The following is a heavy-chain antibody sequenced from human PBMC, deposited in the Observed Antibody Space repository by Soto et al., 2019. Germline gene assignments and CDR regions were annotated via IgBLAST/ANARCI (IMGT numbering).Heavy chain of an antibody. CDR3: ARASNKRGYSYGPDY. Sequence: SETLSLTCAVFGDSMDNNRWRSWVRQSPGKGLEWIGEVNHSGSTNYNPSLKSRVTISVDTSKNQFSLKLSSVTAADTAVYYCARASNKRGYSYGPDYWGQGPLVTVSS. J-gene: IGHJ4*02. CDR2: VNHSGST. V-gene: IGHV4-4*02. CDR1: GDSMDNNRW. D-gene: IGHD5-18*01.